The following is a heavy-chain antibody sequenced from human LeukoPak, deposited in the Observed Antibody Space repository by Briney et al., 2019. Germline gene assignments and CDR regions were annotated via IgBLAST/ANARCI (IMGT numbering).Heavy chain of an antibody. CDR3: ARDGTFYSGSYSYFFDF. CDR1: GYTFNRYG. CDR2: ISAYTDNT. V-gene: IGHV1-18*01. Sequence: ASVKVSCKASGYTFNRYGISWVRQAPGQGLEWMGRISAYTDNTKYARKLQGRVTMTIETSTNTAYMELRSLRSDDTAAYYCARDGTFYSGSYSYFFDFWGQGTLVTVSS. J-gene: IGHJ4*02. D-gene: IGHD1-26*01.